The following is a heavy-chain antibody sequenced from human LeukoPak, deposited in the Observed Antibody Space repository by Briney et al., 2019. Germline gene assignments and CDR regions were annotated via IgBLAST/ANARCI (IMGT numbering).Heavy chain of an antibody. CDR2: IKQDGSEK. J-gene: IGHJ3*02. CDR1: GFTFSSYW. V-gene: IGHV3-7*01. CDR3: ARDPSGGAFDI. Sequence: GGSLRLSYVASGFTFSSYWMSWVRQAPGKGLEWVANIKQDGSEKYNVDSVKGRFTISRDNAKNSLYLQMNSLRAEDTAVYYCARDPSGGAFDIWGQGTMVTVSS. D-gene: IGHD3-10*01.